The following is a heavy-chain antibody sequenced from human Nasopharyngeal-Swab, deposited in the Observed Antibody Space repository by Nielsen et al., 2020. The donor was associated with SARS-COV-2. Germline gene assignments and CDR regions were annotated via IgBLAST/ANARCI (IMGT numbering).Heavy chain of an antibody. CDR1: GYTFTGYY. Sequence: ASVKVSCKASGYTFTGYYMHWVRQAPGQGLEWMGWINPNSGGTNYAQKFQGRVTMTEDTSTDTAYMELSSLRSEDTAVYYCATGYGGNFFDYWGQGTLVTVSS. V-gene: IGHV1-2*02. CDR3: ATGYGGNFFDY. J-gene: IGHJ4*02. D-gene: IGHD4-23*01. CDR2: INPNSGGT.